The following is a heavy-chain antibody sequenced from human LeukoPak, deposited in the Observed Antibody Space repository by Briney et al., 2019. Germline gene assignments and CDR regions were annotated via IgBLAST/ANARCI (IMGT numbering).Heavy chain of an antibody. V-gene: IGHV3-11*01. J-gene: IGHJ5*02. D-gene: IGHD2-2*01. Sequence: PGGSLRLSCAASGFTFSDYCMSWIRQAPGKGLEWVSYISSSGSTIYYADSVKGRFTISRDNAKNSLYLQMNSLRAEDTAVYYCARGRRRGVVPAATWFDPWGQGTLVTVSS. CDR3: ARGRRRGVVPAATWFDP. CDR2: ISSSGSTI. CDR1: GFTFSDYC.